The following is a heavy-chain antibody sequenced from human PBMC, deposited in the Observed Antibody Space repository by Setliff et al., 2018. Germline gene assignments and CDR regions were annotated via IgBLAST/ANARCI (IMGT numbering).Heavy chain of an antibody. V-gene: IGHV3-53*01. CDR2: IYSGGST. Sequence: GGSLRLSCAASGFTVSSNYMSWVRQAPGKGLEWVSVIYSGGSTYYADSVKGRFTISRDNSKNTLYLQMTSLRAEDTAVYYCAGCGYGQYYAMDVWGQGTTVTVS. D-gene: IGHD5-12*01. J-gene: IGHJ6*02. CDR3: AGCGYGQYYAMDV. CDR1: GFTVSSNY.